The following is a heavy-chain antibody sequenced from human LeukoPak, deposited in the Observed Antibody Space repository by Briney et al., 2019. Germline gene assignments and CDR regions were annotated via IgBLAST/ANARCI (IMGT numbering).Heavy chain of an antibody. J-gene: IGHJ4*02. CDR2: MNPNIANT. Sequence: ASVKVSCKASGYRFISYDINWVRQATGQGLEWMGWMNPNIANTGYAQKFQGRVTMTRNTSISTAYLELSSLRSEDTAVYYCARAVMQTRMEWGSEFDYWGQGTLVTVSS. V-gene: IGHV1-8*01. CDR3: ARAVMQTRMEWGSEFDY. D-gene: IGHD4-11*01. CDR1: GYRFISYD.